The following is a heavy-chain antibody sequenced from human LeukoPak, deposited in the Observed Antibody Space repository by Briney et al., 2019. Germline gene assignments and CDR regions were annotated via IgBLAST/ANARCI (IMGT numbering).Heavy chain of an antibody. CDR2: INPSGGST. CDR3: ARGRQPSDAFDI. Sequence: ASVKVSCKAFGYTFTSNYMHWVRQAPGQGPEWMGVINPSGGSTSYAQKFQGRVAMTRDMSTSTVYMELSSLRSEDTAVYYCARGRQPSDAFDIWGQGTMVTVSS. D-gene: IGHD6-13*01. J-gene: IGHJ3*02. V-gene: IGHV1-46*01. CDR1: GYTFTSNY.